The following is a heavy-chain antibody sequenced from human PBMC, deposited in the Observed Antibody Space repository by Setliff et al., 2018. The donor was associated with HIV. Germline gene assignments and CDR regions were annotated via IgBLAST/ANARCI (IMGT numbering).Heavy chain of an antibody. CDR2: MNPNSGNT. V-gene: IGHV1-8*01. CDR1: GYTFTSYD. J-gene: IGHJ4*02. D-gene: IGHD3-16*02. CDR3: ARALSGYDYVWGSYRYYYFDY. Sequence: ASVKVSCKASGYTFTSYDIDWVRQATGQGLEWMGWMNPNSGNTGYAQKFQGRVTMTRNTSISTAYMGLSSLRSEDTAVYYCARALSGYDYVWGSYRYYYFDYWGQGTLVTVSS.